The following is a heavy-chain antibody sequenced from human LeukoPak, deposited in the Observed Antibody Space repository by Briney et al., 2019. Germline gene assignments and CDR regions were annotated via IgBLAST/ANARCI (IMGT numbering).Heavy chain of an antibody. CDR2: IWSDGTTK. CDR3: ARGLPYSISDY. V-gene: IGHV3-33*08. D-gene: IGHD6-13*01. J-gene: IGHJ4*02. Sequence: GGSLRLSCAASGFTFSSYGMHWVRQAPGKGLEWVAVIWSDGTTKYYADSVKGRLTISRDNSKNTVYLQMNSLRVEDTAVYYCARGLPYSISDYWGQGTLVSVSS. CDR1: GFTFSSYG.